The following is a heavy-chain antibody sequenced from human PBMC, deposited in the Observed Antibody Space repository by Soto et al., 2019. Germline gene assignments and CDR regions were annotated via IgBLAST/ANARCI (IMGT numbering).Heavy chain of an antibody. Sequence: ASVKVSCNASGGTFSSYAISWVRQAPGQGLEWMGGIIPIFGTANYAQKFQGRVTITADKSTSTAYMELSSLRSEDTAVYYCARERGGDGPYNWNDFYFDYWGQGTLVTVSS. V-gene: IGHV1-69*06. CDR2: IIPIFGTA. CDR3: ARERGGDGPYNWNDFYFDY. CDR1: GGTFSSYA. D-gene: IGHD1-20*01. J-gene: IGHJ4*02.